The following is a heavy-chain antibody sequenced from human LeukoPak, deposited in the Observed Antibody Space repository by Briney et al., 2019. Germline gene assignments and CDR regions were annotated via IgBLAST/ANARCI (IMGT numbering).Heavy chain of an antibody. CDR1: GYTFTSYD. V-gene: IGHV1-8*01. D-gene: IGHD5-18*01. Sequence: ASVKVSCKASGYTFTSYDINWVRQATGQGLEWMGWMNPNSGNTGYAQKFQGRVTMTRNTSISTAYMELSSLRSEDTAVYYCARAMGMQLWSPIDYWGQGALVTVSS. CDR3: ARAMGMQLWSPIDY. J-gene: IGHJ4*02. CDR2: MNPNSGNT.